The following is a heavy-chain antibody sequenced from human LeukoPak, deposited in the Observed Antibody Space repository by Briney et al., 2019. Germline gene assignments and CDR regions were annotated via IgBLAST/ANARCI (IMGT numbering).Heavy chain of an antibody. J-gene: IGHJ6*03. CDR3: VRDPSYGSSWYYYMDV. CDR1: EFTFVRYA. V-gene: IGHV3-48*04. CDR2: ISSSSFKI. Sequence: GGSLRLSCAASEFTFVRYAMNWVRQAPGKGLEWVSYISSSSFKIGYADSVKGRFTISRDNSKNSLYLQMDSLRVEDTAVYYCVRDPSYGSSWYYYMDVWGKGTTVTVSS. D-gene: IGHD6-13*01.